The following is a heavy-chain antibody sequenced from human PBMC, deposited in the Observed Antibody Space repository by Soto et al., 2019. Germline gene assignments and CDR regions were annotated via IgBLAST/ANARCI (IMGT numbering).Heavy chain of an antibody. CDR1: GFSLSTTGVG. D-gene: IGHD4-4*01. Sequence: QITLKESGPTLVKPTQTLTLTCTFSGFSLSTTGVGVGWIRQPPGKALEWLALIYWDDDKRYSPSLKSRLTFTKDTSKKLVVLTMTNMDPVDTATYYCALARYSNFDYWGQGTLVTVSS. V-gene: IGHV2-5*02. CDR3: ALARYSNFDY. J-gene: IGHJ4*02. CDR2: IYWDDDK.